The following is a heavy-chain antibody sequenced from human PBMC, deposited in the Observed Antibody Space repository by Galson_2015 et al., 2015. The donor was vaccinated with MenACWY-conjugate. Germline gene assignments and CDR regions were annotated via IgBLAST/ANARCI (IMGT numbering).Heavy chain of an antibody. D-gene: IGHD6-19*01. V-gene: IGHV3-23*01. Sequence: SLRLSCAASGFSFSNYAMNWVRQAPGKGLEWVSAITGGGDSTYYADSVKSRFTISRDNSKNTLYLQMNSLRAEDTAIYYCAKDLSSGWYEPFDYWGQGTLVTVSS. CDR3: AKDLSSGWYEPFDY. J-gene: IGHJ4*02. CDR1: GFSFSNYA. CDR2: ITGGGDST.